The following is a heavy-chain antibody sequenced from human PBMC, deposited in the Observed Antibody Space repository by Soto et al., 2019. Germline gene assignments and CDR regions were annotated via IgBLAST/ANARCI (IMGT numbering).Heavy chain of an antibody. CDR2: INAGNGNT. CDR3: ARGDFLTYVVY. V-gene: IGHV1-3*01. Sequence: QVQLVQSGAEVKKPGASVKVSCKASGYTFTSYAMHWVRQAPGQRLEWMGWINAGNGNTKYSQKCQGRVTITRDTSASTAYMELISLRSEDSAVYYSARGDFLTYVVYWGQGTLVTVSS. D-gene: IGHD3-10*01. CDR1: GYTFTSYA. J-gene: IGHJ4*02.